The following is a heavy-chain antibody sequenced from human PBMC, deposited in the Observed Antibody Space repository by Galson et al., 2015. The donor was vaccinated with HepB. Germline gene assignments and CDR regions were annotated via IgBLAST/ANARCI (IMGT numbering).Heavy chain of an antibody. V-gene: IGHV1-18*01. J-gene: IGHJ4*02. CDR2: ISAYNGNT. CDR1: GYTFTSYG. D-gene: IGHD3-16*01. Sequence: SVKVSCKASGYTFTSYGISWVRQAPGQGLEWMGWISAYNGNTNYAQKLQGRVTMTTDTSTSTAYMELRSLRSDDTAVYYCARDGRTGMITFGGGYWGQGTLVTVSS. CDR3: ARDGRTGMITFGGGY.